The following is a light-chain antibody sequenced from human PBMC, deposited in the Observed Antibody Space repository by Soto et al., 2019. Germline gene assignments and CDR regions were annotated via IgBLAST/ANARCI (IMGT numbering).Light chain of an antibody. CDR2: DAT. V-gene: IGLV3-21*02. CDR3: QVWASTAEFFV. J-gene: IGLJ1*01. Sequence: SYELTQPPSVSVAPGQTAKITCGGDKTGSKIVHWYKQRPGQAPVAVVFDATDRPSGIPDRISASRSGDTATLTIRRVDAGDEADYYCQVWASTAEFFVFGSETKVTVL. CDR1: KTGSKI.